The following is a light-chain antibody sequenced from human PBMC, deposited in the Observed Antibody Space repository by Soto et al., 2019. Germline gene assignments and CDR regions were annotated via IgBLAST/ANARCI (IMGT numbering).Light chain of an antibody. CDR2: KAS. V-gene: IGKV1-5*03. CDR1: QSISSW. J-gene: IGKJ4*01. Sequence: DIQMTQFSSTRSASVGDRFTITCRASQSISSWLAWYQQKPGKAPKLLIYKASSLESGVPSRFSGSGFGTDFSLTISSLQPEDSATYYCLQDYNYPIPFGGGTK. CDR3: LQDYNYPIP.